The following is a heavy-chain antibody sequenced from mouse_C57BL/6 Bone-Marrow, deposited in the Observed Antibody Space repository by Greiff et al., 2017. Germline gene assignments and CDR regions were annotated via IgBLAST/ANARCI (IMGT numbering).Heavy chain of an antibody. V-gene: IGHV1-81*01. CDR3: ERGGGFPYFDY. CDR1: GYTFTSYG. J-gene: IGHJ2*01. Sequence: QVQLQQSGAELARPGASVKLSCKASGYTFTSYGISWVKQRTGQGLEWIGEIYPRSGNTYYNEKFKGKATLTADKSSSTAYMELRSLTSEDSAVYFCERGGGFPYFDYWGQGTTLTVSA. CDR2: IYPRSGNT.